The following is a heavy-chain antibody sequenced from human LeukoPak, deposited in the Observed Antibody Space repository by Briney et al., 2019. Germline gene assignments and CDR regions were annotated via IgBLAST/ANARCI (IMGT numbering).Heavy chain of an antibody. D-gene: IGHD4-23*01. CDR3: ARHSGYGGKRFDP. Sequence: SETLSLTCTVSGGSISSGSYYWSWIRQPAGKGLEWIGRIYTSGSTNYNPSLKSRVTISVDTSKNQFSLKLSSVTAADTAVYYCARHSGYGGKRFDPWGQGTLVTVSS. CDR1: GGSISSGSYY. V-gene: IGHV4-61*02. CDR2: IYTSGST. J-gene: IGHJ5*02.